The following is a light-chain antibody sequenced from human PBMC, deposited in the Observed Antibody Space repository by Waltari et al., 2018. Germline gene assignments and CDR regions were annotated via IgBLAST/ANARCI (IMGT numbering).Light chain of an antibody. CDR3: HQYGSSPGT. Sequence: EIVLTQSPGTLSLSPGERATLSCRASQSVSSSYLAWYQQKPGQAPRLLIYGASTRATGIPDSFSCSGSGTDFTLTISRLEPEDFAVYYCHQYGSSPGTFGQGTKLEIK. V-gene: IGKV3-20*01. CDR1: QSVSSSY. J-gene: IGKJ2*01. CDR2: GAS.